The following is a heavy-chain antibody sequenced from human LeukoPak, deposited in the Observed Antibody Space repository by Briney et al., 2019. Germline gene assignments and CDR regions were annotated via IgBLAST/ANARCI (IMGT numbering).Heavy chain of an antibody. Sequence: PGGSLRLSCAASGFTVSSNYMSWVRQAPGKGLEWVSVIYSGGSTYYADSVKGRFTISRDNSKNTLYLQMNSLRAEDTAVYYCARAPSLQSYDFWSGSLAHYYYGMDVWGQGTTVTVSS. J-gene: IGHJ6*02. D-gene: IGHD3-3*01. V-gene: IGHV3-53*05. CDR1: GFTVSSNY. CDR3: ARAPSLQSYDFWSGSLAHYYYGMDV. CDR2: IYSGGST.